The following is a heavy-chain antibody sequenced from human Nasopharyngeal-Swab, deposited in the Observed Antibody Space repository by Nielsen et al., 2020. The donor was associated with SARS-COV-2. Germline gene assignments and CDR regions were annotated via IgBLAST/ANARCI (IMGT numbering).Heavy chain of an antibody. CDR2: ISGGDDTT. D-gene: IGHD2-15*01. J-gene: IGHJ6*02. CDR1: GFTLSNYA. Sequence: GESLKISCAASGFTLSNYAMNWVRLAPGKGLEWVSAISGGDDTTYYADSVKGRFTISRDNSKNTLYLQMNSLRAEDTAVYYCATELVVAAGGSYYYYGMDVWGQGTTVTVSS. CDR3: ATELVVAAGGSYYYYGMDV. V-gene: IGHV3-23*01.